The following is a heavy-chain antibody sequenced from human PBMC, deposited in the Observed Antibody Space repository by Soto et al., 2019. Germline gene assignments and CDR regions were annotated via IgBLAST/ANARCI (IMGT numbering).Heavy chain of an antibody. CDR3: ARDASETYSYYYGMDV. J-gene: IGHJ6*02. Sequence: SETLSLTCTVSGGSVSSGNYYWSWIRQPPGKGLEWIAYIYYSGSTNYNPSLESRVTISVDTSKNQFSLKLSSVTAADTAVYYCARDASETYSYYYGMDVWGQGTTVTVSS. CDR2: IYYSGST. CDR1: GGSVSSGNYY. V-gene: IGHV4-61*01.